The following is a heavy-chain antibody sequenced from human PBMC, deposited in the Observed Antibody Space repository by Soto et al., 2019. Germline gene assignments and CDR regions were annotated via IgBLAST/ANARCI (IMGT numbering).Heavy chain of an antibody. CDR3: ARGGEPIDY. D-gene: IGHD2-21*01. CDR1: GSTFTSYA. Sequence: QVQLVQSGAEEKKPGASVKVSCKASGSTFTSYAMNWVRQAPGQRLEWMGWINAGNGNRKYSQKLQGRVTINRDTSASTGYMELSSMRSEDTAVYYCARGGEPIDYWGQGTLVTVSS. J-gene: IGHJ4*02. CDR2: INAGNGNR. V-gene: IGHV1-3*05.